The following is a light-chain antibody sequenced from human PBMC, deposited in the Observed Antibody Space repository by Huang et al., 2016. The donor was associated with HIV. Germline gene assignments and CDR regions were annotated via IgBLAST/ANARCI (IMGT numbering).Light chain of an antibody. CDR1: QSVGNY. Sequence: IVLTQSPATLSWYPGERVTLSCRASQSVGNYIAWYQKHPGQSPRLLIYDTSNRATGTPVRFSGSGSGTDFALTISNLESEDFAVYYCQQRSSGVTFGGGTKVQVK. CDR2: DTS. V-gene: IGKV3-11*01. J-gene: IGKJ4*01. CDR3: QQRSSGVT.